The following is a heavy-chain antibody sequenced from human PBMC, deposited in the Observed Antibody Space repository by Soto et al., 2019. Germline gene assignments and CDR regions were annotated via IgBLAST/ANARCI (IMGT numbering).Heavy chain of an antibody. Sequence: ASVKVSCKASGYTFTGYYMHWVRQAPGQGLEWMGWINPNSGGTNYAQKFQGGVTMTRDTSISTAYMELSRLRSDDTAVYYCARDQYTSIPAAIIQGGFYYYYGMDVWGQGTTVTVSS. V-gene: IGHV1-2*02. D-gene: IGHD2-2*01. J-gene: IGHJ6*02. CDR3: ARDQYTSIPAAIIQGGFYYYYGMDV. CDR2: INPNSGGT. CDR1: GYTFTGYY.